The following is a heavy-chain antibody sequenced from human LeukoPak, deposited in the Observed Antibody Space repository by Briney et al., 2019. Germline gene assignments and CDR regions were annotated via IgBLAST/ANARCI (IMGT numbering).Heavy chain of an antibody. Sequence: ASVKVSCKASGYTFTGYYMHWVRQAPGQGLEWMGWINPNSGGTNYAQKFQDRVTMTRDTSISTAYMELSRLRSDDTAVYYCARVHMDYDFWSGYSYNWFDPWGQGTLVTVSS. CDR2: INPNSGGT. V-gene: IGHV1-2*02. CDR1: GYTFTGYY. CDR3: ARVHMDYDFWSGYSYNWFDP. J-gene: IGHJ5*02. D-gene: IGHD3-3*01.